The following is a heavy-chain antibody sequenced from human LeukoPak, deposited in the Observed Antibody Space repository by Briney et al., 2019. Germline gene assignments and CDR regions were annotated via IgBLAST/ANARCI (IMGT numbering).Heavy chain of an antibody. Sequence: SETLSLTCTVSGGSISSYYWSWIRQPPGKGLEWIGYIYYSGSTNYNPSLKSRVTISVDTSKNQFSLKLSSVTAADTAVYYCARGVVGATTGAYSFDYWGRGTLVTVSS. CDR3: ARGVVGATTGAYSFDY. CDR2: IYYSGST. CDR1: GGSISSYY. J-gene: IGHJ4*02. V-gene: IGHV4-59*01. D-gene: IGHD1-26*01.